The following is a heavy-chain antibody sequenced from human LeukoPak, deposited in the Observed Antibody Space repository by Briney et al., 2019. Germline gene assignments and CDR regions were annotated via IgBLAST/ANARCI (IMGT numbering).Heavy chain of an antibody. V-gene: IGHV3-30*03. J-gene: IGHJ4*02. CDR3: ARVSYYYGSGSYYVGDFPDY. CDR1: GFTFSSYG. D-gene: IGHD3-10*01. CDR2: ISYDGSNK. Sequence: PGGSLRLSCAASGFTFSSYGMHWVRQAPGKGLEWVAVISYDGSNKYYADSVKGRFTISRDNSKNTLYLQMNSLRAEDTAVYYCARVSYYYGSGSYYVGDFPDYWGQGTLVTVSS.